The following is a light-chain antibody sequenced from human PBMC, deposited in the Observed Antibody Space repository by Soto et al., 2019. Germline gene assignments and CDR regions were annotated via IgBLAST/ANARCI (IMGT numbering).Light chain of an antibody. V-gene: IGLV1-40*01. CDR1: SSNIGAGYD. J-gene: IGLJ1*01. CDR3: AAWDAGLFV. CDR2: GNT. Sequence: QSVLTQPPSVSGAPGQRVTISCTGSSSNIGAGYDVHWYQHLPGRAPKVVVYGNTQRPLGVPVRFSGSKSATSASLAISGLLPEDEADYYCAAWDAGLFVFGSGTKVTVL.